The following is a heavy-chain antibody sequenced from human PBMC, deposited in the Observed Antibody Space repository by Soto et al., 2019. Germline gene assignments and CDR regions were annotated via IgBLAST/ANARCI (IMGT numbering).Heavy chain of an antibody. J-gene: IGHJ4*02. CDR1: GGSISSGGYS. D-gene: IGHD3-10*01. CDR2: IYHSGSP. V-gene: IGHV4-30-2*01. CDR3: ARGGGTMVRGVIDY. Sequence: QLQLQESGSGLVKPSQTLSLTCAVSGGSISSGGYSWSWIRQPPGKGLEWIGYIYHSGSPYYNPSLKSRDTISVDRSKNQFSLKLSSVTAADTAVYYCARGGGTMVRGVIDYWGQGTLVTVSS.